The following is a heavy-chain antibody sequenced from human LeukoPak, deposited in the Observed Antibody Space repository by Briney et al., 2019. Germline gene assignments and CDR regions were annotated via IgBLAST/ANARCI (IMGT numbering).Heavy chain of an antibody. V-gene: IGHV3-23*01. CDR3: AKVQSGSYDF. Sequence: PGGSLRLSCAASGFTFSSYGMTWVRQAPGKGLEWGSGISDSGGYTAYADSVKGRFTTSRDNSKNTLYLQMNSLRAEDTAVYYCAKVQSGSYDFWGQGTLVTVSS. CDR2: ISDSGGYT. D-gene: IGHD1-26*01. CDR1: GFTFSSYG. J-gene: IGHJ4*02.